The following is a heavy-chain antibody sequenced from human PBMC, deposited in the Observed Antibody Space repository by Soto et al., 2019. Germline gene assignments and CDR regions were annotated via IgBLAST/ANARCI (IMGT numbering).Heavy chain of an antibody. CDR1: GYTFTSYA. CDR3: XRGPGGPXGPGDY. Sequence: QVQLVQSGAEVKKPGASVKVSCKASGYTFTSYAMHWVRQAPGXRLEWMGWINAGNGNTKYSQKFQGRVTLTRDTXXXXXXXXXXXXXXXXXXXYXXXRGPGGPXGPGDYWGQGTLVTVSS. V-gene: IGHV1-3*01. J-gene: IGHJ4*02. D-gene: IGHD2-15*01. CDR2: INAGNGNT.